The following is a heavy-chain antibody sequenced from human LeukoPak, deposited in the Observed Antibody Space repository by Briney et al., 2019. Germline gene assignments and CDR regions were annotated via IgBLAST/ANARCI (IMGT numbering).Heavy chain of an antibody. V-gene: IGHV4-39*01. D-gene: IGHD5-12*01. CDR1: GGSISSSSYY. Sequence: SETLSLTCSVSGGSISSSSYYWGLIRQPPGKGLEWIGSIYYSGSTYYNPSLKSRVTISVDTSKNQFSLKLSSVTAADTAVYYCASMVATIIPFDYWGQGTLLTVSS. CDR2: IYYSGST. CDR3: ASMVATIIPFDY. J-gene: IGHJ4*02.